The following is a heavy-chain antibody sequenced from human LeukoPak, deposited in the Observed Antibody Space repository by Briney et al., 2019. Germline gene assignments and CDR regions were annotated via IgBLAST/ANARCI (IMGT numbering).Heavy chain of an antibody. Sequence: SETLSLTCTVSGGSISSYYWSWIRQPPGKGLEWIGYIYYSGSTNYNPSLKSRVTISVDTPKNQFSLKLSSVTAADTAVYYCAGGLYDSSGYYPTSSPFDYWGQGTLVTVSS. CDR2: IYYSGST. J-gene: IGHJ4*02. D-gene: IGHD3-22*01. CDR3: AGGLYDSSGYYPTSSPFDY. V-gene: IGHV4-59*01. CDR1: GGSISSYY.